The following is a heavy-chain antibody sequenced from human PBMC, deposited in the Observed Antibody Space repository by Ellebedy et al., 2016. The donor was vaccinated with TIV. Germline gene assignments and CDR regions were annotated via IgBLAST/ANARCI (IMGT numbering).Heavy chain of an antibody. CDR2: IASHGQTT. D-gene: IGHD6-19*01. CDR1: GFRFSTHG. V-gene: IGHV3-30*18. J-gene: IGHJ4*02. CDR3: TKEGAEAGRPAYLSYDH. Sequence: GESLKISCAASGFRFSTHGMHWVRQAPGKGLEWVAVIASHGQTTYYADSVKGRFTSSRDNSKATLDLLMNSLRPEDTAVYYCTKEGAEAGRPAYLSYDHWGQGTLVTVSS.